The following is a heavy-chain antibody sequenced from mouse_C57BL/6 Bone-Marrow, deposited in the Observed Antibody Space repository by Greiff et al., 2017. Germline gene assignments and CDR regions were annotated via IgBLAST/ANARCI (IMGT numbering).Heavy chain of an antibody. CDR3: AREPRYSNYGYWYFDV. J-gene: IGHJ1*03. CDR2: INYDGSST. Sequence: EVKLMESEGGLVQPGSSMKLSCTASGFTFSDYYMAWVRQVPEKGLEWVANINYDGSSTYYLDSLKSRFIISRDNAKNILYLQMSSLKSEDTATYYCAREPRYSNYGYWYFDVWGTGTTVTVSS. CDR1: GFTFSDYY. V-gene: IGHV5-16*01. D-gene: IGHD2-5*01.